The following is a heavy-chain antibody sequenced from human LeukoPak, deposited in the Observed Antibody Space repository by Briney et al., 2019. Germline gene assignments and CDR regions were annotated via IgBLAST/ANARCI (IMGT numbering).Heavy chain of an antibody. CDR2: IYYSGST. CDR1: GDSISSSSYY. V-gene: IGHV4-39*07. Sequence: SSETLSLTCTVSGDSISSSSYYWGWVRQPPGRGREWNVSIYYSGSTYYNPSLKSRVTISVDTSKTQFSLKLSSVTAADTAVYYCAREHCSGGSCYSIYYYYYMDVWGKGTTVTVSS. D-gene: IGHD2-15*01. CDR3: AREHCSGGSCYSIYYYYYMDV. J-gene: IGHJ6*03.